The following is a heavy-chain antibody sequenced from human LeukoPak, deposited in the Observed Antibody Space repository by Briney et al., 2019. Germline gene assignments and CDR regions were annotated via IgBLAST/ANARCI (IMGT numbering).Heavy chain of an antibody. CDR3: ARQDGNSKYYFDY. Sequence: GESLKISCKGSGYSFTYYWIGWVRQMAGKGLEWMGIIYPGDSDTRYRPSFQGQVTISVDKSISTAYLQWSSLKASDTAMYYCARQDGNSKYYFDYWGQGTLVTVSS. J-gene: IGHJ4*02. V-gene: IGHV5-51*01. CDR2: IYPGDSDT. D-gene: IGHD1-1*01. CDR1: GYSFTYYW.